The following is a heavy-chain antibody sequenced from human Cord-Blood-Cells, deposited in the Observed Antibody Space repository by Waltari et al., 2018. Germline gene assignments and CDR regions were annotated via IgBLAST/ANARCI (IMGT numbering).Heavy chain of an antibody. Sequence: QVQLQQWGAGLLKPSETLTLTCAVSVGAFSGYYWSWICQPPGKGLEWIGEINHSGSTNYNPSLKSRVTISVDTSKTQFSLKLSSVTAADTAVYYCAGAPYGSGLDYWGQGTLVTVSS. D-gene: IGHD3-10*01. CDR3: AGAPYGSGLDY. V-gene: IGHV4-34*01. CDR2: INHSGST. CDR1: VGAFSGYY. J-gene: IGHJ4*02.